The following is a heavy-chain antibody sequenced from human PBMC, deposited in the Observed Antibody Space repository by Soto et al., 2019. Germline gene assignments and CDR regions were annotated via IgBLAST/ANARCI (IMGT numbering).Heavy chain of an antibody. J-gene: IGHJ6*03. CDR1: GYSFTSYW. Sequence: PGESLKISCKGSGYSFTSYWIGWVRQMPGKGLKWMGIIYPGDSDTRYSPSFQGQVTISADKSISTAYLQWSSLKASDTAMYYCARRGEAAAFSSYYYYYYMDVWGKGTTVTVSS. D-gene: IGHD6-25*01. CDR2: IYPGDSDT. CDR3: ARRGEAAAFSSYYYYYYMDV. V-gene: IGHV5-51*01.